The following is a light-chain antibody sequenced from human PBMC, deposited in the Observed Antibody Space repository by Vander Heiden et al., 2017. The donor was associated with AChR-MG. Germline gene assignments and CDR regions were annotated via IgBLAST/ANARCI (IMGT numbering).Light chain of an antibody. V-gene: IGKV3-20*01. J-gene: IGKJ1*01. Sequence: EIVLTQSPGNLSLSPGEGASLSCRASQPLYNIYLAWYQQKPGQAPRLLISGASSRATGIPDRCSGSGSGTDFTLTISRLEPEDFAVYYCQQYSRSQTFGQGTKVEIK. CDR3: QQYSRSQT. CDR2: GAS. CDR1: QPLYNIY.